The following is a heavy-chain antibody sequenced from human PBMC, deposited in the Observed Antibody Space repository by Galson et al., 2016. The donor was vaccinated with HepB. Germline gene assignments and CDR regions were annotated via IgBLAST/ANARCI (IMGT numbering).Heavy chain of an antibody. CDR1: GYTFTGYY. V-gene: IGHV1-2*02. CDR2: LNPNSGAS. Sequence: SVKVSCKASGYTFTGYYVHWVRQAPGRGLEWMGWLNPNSGASKASQKFQGRVSMTRDTSASTAYIELSRLHSDDTAVYYCARGSYCGADCYQHWERFGFDWDFDLGGRGTQVTVSA. D-gene: IGHD2-21*02. CDR3: ARGSYCGADCYQHWERFGFDWDFDL. J-gene: IGHJ2*01.